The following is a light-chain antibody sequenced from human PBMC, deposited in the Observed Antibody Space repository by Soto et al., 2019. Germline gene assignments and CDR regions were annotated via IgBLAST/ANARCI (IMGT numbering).Light chain of an antibody. V-gene: IGLV2-8*01. Sequence: QSVLTQPASSSGSPGRSVTISCTGTSSDVGGYNYVSWYQQHPGKAPKLMIYEVSKRPSGVPDRFSGSKSGNTASLTVSGLQAEGEADYYCSSYAGSNNYVFGTGTKVTVL. CDR3: SSYAGSNNYV. CDR1: SSDVGGYNY. J-gene: IGLJ1*01. CDR2: EVS.